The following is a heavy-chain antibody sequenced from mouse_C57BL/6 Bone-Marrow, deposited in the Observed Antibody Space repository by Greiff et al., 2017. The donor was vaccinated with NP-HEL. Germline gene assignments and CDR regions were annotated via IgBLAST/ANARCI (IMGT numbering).Heavy chain of an antibody. CDR3: AFITTVPFAY. CDR1: GYTFTDYN. D-gene: IGHD1-1*01. J-gene: IGHJ3*01. V-gene: IGHV1-18*01. Sequence: EVQLQESGPELVKPGASVKIPCKASGYTFTDYNMDWVKQSHGKSLEWIGDINPNNGGTIYNQKFKGKATLTVDKSSSTAYMELRSLTSEDTAVYYCAFITTVPFAYWGQGTLVTVSA. CDR2: INPNNGGT.